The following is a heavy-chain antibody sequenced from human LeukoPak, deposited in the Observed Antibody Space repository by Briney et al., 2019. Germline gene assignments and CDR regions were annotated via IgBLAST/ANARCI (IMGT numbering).Heavy chain of an antibody. CDR2: IYSGGNT. CDR3: ARDDY. V-gene: IGHV3-66*01. Sequence: GGSLRLSCAASGFTVSSNYMSWVRQAPGKGLEWVSVIYSGGNTYYADSVEGRFTMSRDNSKNSLYLQMNSLRDEDTAVYYCARDDYWGQGTLVTVPS. CDR1: GFTVSSNY. J-gene: IGHJ4*02.